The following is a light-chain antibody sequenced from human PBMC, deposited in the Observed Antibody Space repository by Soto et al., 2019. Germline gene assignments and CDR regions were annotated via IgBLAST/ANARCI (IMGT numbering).Light chain of an antibody. CDR1: SSDVGGYDY. J-gene: IGLJ1*01. CDR3: GSYTGSIYV. Sequence: QSVLTQPASVSGSPGQSVTISCTGTSSDVGGYDYVSWYQHHPGKAPKLVIYDVTYRPSGVSDRFSGSKSANTASLTISGLQAEDEADYFCGSYTGSIYVFGNGTKVTVL. CDR2: DVT. V-gene: IGLV2-14*01.